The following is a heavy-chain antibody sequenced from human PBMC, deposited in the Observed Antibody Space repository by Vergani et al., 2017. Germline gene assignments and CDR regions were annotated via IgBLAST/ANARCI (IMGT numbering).Heavy chain of an antibody. V-gene: IGHV3-66*02. CDR3: AREEYYGSGTYVDP. J-gene: IGHJ5*02. CDR1: GFTFSSYA. CDR2: IYSGDET. Sequence: EVQLLESGGGLVQPGGSLRLSCAASGFTFSSYAMSWVRQAPGKGLEWVSHIYSGDETYYADTVKGRVTISRDTSKNTLHLQINNIGVEDRAVYYSAREEYYGSGTYVDPWGQGTVVTVSS. D-gene: IGHD3-10*01.